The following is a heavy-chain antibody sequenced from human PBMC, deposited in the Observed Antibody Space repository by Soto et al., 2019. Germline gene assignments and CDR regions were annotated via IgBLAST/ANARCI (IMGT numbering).Heavy chain of an antibody. V-gene: IGHV3-23*01. CDR2: ISGSGRTT. Sequence: EVQLLESGGGLVQPGGSLRLSCATSGFTFSTYAMNWLRQAPGRGLECVSFISGSGRTTYYADSVKGRFTVSRDNSKNTLYLQMNSLRVEDTALYYCAKCRGPSYSYYYMDVWGKGATVTVSS. J-gene: IGHJ6*03. CDR1: GFTFSTYA. CDR3: AKCRGPSYSYYYMDV. D-gene: IGHD3-16*01.